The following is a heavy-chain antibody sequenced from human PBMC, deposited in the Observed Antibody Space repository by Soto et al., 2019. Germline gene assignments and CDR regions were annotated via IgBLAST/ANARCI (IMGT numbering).Heavy chain of an antibody. CDR1: GFIFSNNG. CDR2: MSYDGSDT. Sequence: GGSLRLSCVGSGFIFSNNGMHWVRQTPGKGLEWVAFMSYDGSDTFYADSVKGRFTISRDNSKDTLFLHMSKLRAEDTAMYYCTIVRVADSALDHWGQGTLVTVSS. J-gene: IGHJ4*02. D-gene: IGHD3-10*02. CDR3: TIVRVADSALDH. V-gene: IGHV3-30*02.